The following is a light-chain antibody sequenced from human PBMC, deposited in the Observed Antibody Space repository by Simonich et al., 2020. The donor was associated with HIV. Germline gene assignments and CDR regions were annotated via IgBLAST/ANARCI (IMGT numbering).Light chain of an antibody. CDR1: QSVSSN. V-gene: IGKV3-15*01. CDR3: QQYNNWPLT. CDR2: GAS. Sequence: EIVMTQSPATLSLSPGERATLPCRARQSVSSNLAWYQQKPGQAPRLLIYGASTRATGIPARFSGSGSGTEFTLTISSMQSEDFAVYYCQQYNNWPLTFGGGTKVEIK. J-gene: IGKJ4*01.